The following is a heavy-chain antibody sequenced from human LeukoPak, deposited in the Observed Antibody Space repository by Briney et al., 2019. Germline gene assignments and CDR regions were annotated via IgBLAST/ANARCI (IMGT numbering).Heavy chain of an antibody. Sequence: SETLSLTCTVSGGSISSSYWSWIRQPAGKGLEWIGRIYTSGRTNNNPSLKSRVTMSVDTSKNQLSLKLSSVTAADTAVYYCAELGITMIGGVWGKGTTVTISS. CDR1: GGSISSSY. CDR2: IYTSGRT. J-gene: IGHJ6*04. D-gene: IGHD3-10*02. V-gene: IGHV4-4*07. CDR3: AELGITMIGGV.